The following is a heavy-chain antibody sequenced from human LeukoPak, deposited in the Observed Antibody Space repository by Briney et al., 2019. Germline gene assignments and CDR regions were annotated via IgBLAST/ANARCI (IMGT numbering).Heavy chain of an antibody. CDR1: GFTFTNYA. D-gene: IGHD3-10*01. J-gene: IGHJ4*02. V-gene: IGHV3-23*01. Sequence: GGSLRLSCPASGFTFTNYALSWVRQAPGKGLEWVSGISDVEKIPYYSPSVKGRFTISRDNSKKTVYLQMNNLRAEDTAVYFCARHDSYIPYWGQGIPVTVSS. CDR2: ISDVEKIP. CDR3: ARHDSYIPY.